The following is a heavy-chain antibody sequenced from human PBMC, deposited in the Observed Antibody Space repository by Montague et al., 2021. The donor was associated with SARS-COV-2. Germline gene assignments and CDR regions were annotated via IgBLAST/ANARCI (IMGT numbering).Heavy chain of an antibody. CDR3: AKDMGPYGSGPYGMDV. V-gene: IGHV3-9*01. Sequence: SLRLSCAASGFTFDDYAMHRVRQAPGKGLEWVSGISWNSGSIGYADSVKGLFTISRDNARNSLYLQMNSLRAEDTALYYCAKDMGPYGSGPYGMDVWGQGTTVTVSS. J-gene: IGHJ6*02. D-gene: IGHD3-10*01. CDR1: GFTFDDYA. CDR2: ISWNSGSI.